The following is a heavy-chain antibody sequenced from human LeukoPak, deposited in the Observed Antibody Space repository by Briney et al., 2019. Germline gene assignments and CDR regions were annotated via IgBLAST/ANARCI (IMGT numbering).Heavy chain of an antibody. J-gene: IGHJ4*02. D-gene: IGHD3-16*01. CDR1: GGSISNYY. CDR2: IYYSGST. V-gene: IGHV4-59*01. Sequence: PSETLFLTCTVSGGSISNYYCTWIRQPPGKGLEWIGYIYYSGSTKYNPSLKSRVTISMDTSKNQFSLELSSVTAADTAVYFCARATLSAATLDYWGQGALVTVSS. CDR3: ARATLSAATLDY.